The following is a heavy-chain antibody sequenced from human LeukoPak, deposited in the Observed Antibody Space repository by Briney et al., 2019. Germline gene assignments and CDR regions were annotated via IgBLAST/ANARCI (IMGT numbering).Heavy chain of an antibody. D-gene: IGHD6-6*01. CDR1: GYSFTAYY. Sequence: ASMKVSCKASGYSFTAYYIHWVRQAPGQGPEWMGWVNPNSGGTKYAQRFQGRVTMTRDTSISTVYIEVSRLTSDDTAVYYCASALYSNSGFDYWGQGTLVTVSS. CDR3: ASALYSNSGFDY. V-gene: IGHV1-2*02. J-gene: IGHJ4*02. CDR2: VNPNSGGT.